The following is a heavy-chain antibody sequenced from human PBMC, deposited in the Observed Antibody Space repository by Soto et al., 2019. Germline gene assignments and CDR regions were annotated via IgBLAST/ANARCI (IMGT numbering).Heavy chain of an antibody. D-gene: IGHD1-20*01. CDR1: GFTFSSYE. J-gene: IGHJ4*02. CDR2: ISSSGRTI. CDR3: ARSGYNWNDGARGYFDY. V-gene: IGHV3-48*03. Sequence: EVQLVESGGGLVQPGGSLRLSCAASGFTFSSYEMNWVRQAPGKGLEWVSYISSSGRTIYYADSGKGRFTISRDNAKNSLYLQMNSLRAEDTAVYYCARSGYNWNDGARGYFDYWGQGTLVTVSS.